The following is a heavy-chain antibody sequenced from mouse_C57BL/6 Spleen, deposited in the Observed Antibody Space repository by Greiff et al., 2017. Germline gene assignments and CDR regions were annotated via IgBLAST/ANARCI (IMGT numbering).Heavy chain of an antibody. CDR2: INPNYGTT. CDR3: ASGAAQAAFAY. Sequence: EVQLVESGPELVKPGASVKISCKASGYSFTDYNMNWVKQSNGQSLEWIGVINPNYGTTSYNQKFKGKATLTVDQSSSTAYMQLNSLTSEDSAVYYCASGAAQAAFAYWGQGTLVTVSA. CDR1: GYSFTDYN. J-gene: IGHJ3*01. D-gene: IGHD3-2*02. V-gene: IGHV1-39*01.